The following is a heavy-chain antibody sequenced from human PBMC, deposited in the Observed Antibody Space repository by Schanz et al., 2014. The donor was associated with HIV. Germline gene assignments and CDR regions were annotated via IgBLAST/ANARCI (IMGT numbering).Heavy chain of an antibody. Sequence: EVQLWESGGGLEQPGESLRLTCVASGFTFSSYAMNWVRQAPGKGLEWVSSISASGENTYYADSVKGRFTLSRDNSKNTLHLQMDSLRAEDTAMYYCANGIVAATTGVFDIWGQGTMVTVSS. CDR3: ANGIVAATTGVFDI. CDR2: ISASGENT. D-gene: IGHD1-26*01. CDR1: GFTFSSYA. J-gene: IGHJ3*02. V-gene: IGHV3-23*01.